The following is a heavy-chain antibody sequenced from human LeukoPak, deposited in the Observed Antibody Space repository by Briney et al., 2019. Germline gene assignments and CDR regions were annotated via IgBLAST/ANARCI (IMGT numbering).Heavy chain of an antibody. CDR2: IRSSGSPI. CDR1: GFTFSSYS. V-gene: IGHV3-48*02. CDR3: TSDTVNTAVGIDY. Sequence: PGGSLRLSCAASGFTFSSYSMNWVRQAPGKGLEWVAYIRSSGSPIYYADSVKGRFTISRDNAKNSLYLQMNSLRDEDTAVYYCTSDTVNTAVGIDYWGQGTLVTVSS. J-gene: IGHJ4*02. D-gene: IGHD5-18*01.